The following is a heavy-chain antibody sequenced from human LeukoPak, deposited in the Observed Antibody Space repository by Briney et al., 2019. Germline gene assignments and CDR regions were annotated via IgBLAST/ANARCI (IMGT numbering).Heavy chain of an antibody. CDR1: GYTFSSYW. V-gene: IGHV5-51*03. CDR2: IYPGDSDA. J-gene: IGHJ4*02. D-gene: IGHD1-14*01. Sequence: PGESLNISCKGSGYTFSSYWTGWVRQMPGKGLELMGIIYPGDSDARYRPSFQGQVIISVDKSINTAYLQWSSLKASDTAMYYCARSPGRTNRFDYWGLGTLVTVS. CDR3: ARSPGRTNRFDY.